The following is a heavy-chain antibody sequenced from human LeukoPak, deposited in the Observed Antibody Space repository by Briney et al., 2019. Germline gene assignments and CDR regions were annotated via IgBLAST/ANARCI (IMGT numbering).Heavy chain of an antibody. D-gene: IGHD7-27*01. CDR3: VRGLSGVSSWYFDL. CDR2: LHSGGHT. Sequence: GGSLRLSCAASGFTVSSNYLSWIRQAPGKGLVWVSALHSGGHTFYADSVRGRFTISRDISKNTLYLQMNNLGAEDTALYYCVRGLSGVSSWYFDLWGRGTLISVSS. CDR1: GFTVSSNY. J-gene: IGHJ2*01. V-gene: IGHV3-53*01.